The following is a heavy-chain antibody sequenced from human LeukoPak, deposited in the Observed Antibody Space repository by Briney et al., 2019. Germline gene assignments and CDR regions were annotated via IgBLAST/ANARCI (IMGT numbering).Heavy chain of an antibody. CDR3: ARCTASCYANAFDV. V-gene: IGHV3-23*01. D-gene: IGHD2-2*01. Sequence: GGSLRLYCTASRFTFYNNAMSWVRQAPGKGLEWVSAINGGGDATEYTDSVKGRFTISRDNSKNTLYLQMNSLRPEDTAVYYCARCTASCYANAFDVWGQGTLLTVSS. CDR1: RFTFYNNA. CDR2: INGGGDAT. J-gene: IGHJ3*01.